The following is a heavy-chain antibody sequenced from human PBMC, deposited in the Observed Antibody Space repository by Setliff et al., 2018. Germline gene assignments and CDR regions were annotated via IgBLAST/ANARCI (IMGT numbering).Heavy chain of an antibody. J-gene: IGHJ3*02. Sequence: ASVKVSCKASGYTFTNYGVSWVRQAPGQGPEWMGWISASNGNTNSAQKLQGRVTMTTDTSTSTAYMELRSLRSDDTAVYYCARDSPTVVTHIRAFDIWGQGTMVTVSS. CDR1: GYTFTNYG. CDR3: ARDSPTVVTHIRAFDI. V-gene: IGHV1-18*01. D-gene: IGHD4-17*01. CDR2: ISASNGNT.